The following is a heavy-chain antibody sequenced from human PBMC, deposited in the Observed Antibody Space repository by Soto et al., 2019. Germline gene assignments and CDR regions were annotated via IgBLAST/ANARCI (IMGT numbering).Heavy chain of an antibody. V-gene: IGHV4-31*03. CDR3: AGGDIVVVPAAIQSYYYYYYGMDV. D-gene: IGHD2-2*01. J-gene: IGHJ6*02. Sequence: QVQLQESGPGLVKPSQTLSLTCTVSGGSISSGGYYWSWIRQHPGKGLEWIGYIYYSGSTYYNPSLKSRVTISVDPSKNQFSLKLSSVTAADTAVYYCAGGDIVVVPAAIQSYYYYYYGMDVWGQGTTVTVSS. CDR1: GGSISSGGYY. CDR2: IYYSGST.